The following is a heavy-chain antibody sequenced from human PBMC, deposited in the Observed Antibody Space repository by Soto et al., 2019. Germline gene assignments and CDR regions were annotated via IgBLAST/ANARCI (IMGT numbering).Heavy chain of an antibody. Sequence: GESLKISCKGSGYSYTSYWIGWVRQRPGRGLEWMGFINPADSETNYSPSFQGQVTISADRSTSTAFLQWSSLKASDTAMYYCVRRAEGRPGDGYYYVALDVWGQGTTVTVS. CDR1: GYSYTSYW. D-gene: IGHD6-6*01. CDR3: VRRAEGRPGDGYYYVALDV. V-gene: IGHV5-51*01. J-gene: IGHJ6*02. CDR2: INPADSET.